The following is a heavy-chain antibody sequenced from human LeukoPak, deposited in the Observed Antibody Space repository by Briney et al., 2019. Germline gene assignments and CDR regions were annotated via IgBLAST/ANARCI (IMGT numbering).Heavy chain of an antibody. CDR1: GGSISSSSYY. CDR2: IYYSGST. V-gene: IGHV4-61*05. Sequence: PSETLSPTCTVSGGSISSSSYYWSWIRQPPGKGLEWIGYIYYSGSTNYNPSLKSRVTISVDTSKNQFSLKLSSVTAADTAVYYCARHSRSRYPFDYWGQGTLVTVSS. J-gene: IGHJ4*02. D-gene: IGHD1-26*01. CDR3: ARHSRSRYPFDY.